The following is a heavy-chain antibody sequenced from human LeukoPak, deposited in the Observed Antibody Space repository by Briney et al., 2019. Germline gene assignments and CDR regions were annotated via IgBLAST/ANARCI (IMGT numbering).Heavy chain of an antibody. CDR2: IYYNGNP. CDR3: AREARPTYYYDSSGYYLDY. V-gene: IGHV4-31*03. D-gene: IGHD3-22*01. Sequence: SETLSLTCTVSGGSISSGGYFWSCIRQYPGKGPEWIGNIYYNGNPSYNPSLKSRVTISVDTYKNQFSLKLSSVTAADTAVYYCAREARPTYYYDSSGYYLDYWGQGTLVTVSS. CDR1: GGSISSGGYF. J-gene: IGHJ4*02.